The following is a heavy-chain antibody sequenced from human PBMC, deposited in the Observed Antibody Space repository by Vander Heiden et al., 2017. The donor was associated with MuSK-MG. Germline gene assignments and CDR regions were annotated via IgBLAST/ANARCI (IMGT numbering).Heavy chain of an antibody. J-gene: IGHJ4*02. V-gene: IGHV3-23*01. Sequence: EVQLLESGGGLVQPGGSLRLSCAASGFTFDTYAMRWVRQAPGKGLEWVSGISDSGGSTYYADSLKGRFTISRDNSKNTLYLQMNSLRVEDTAVYYCAKVGSMSGTTFWKDYWGQGTLVTVFS. CDR2: ISDSGGST. D-gene: IGHD1-1*01. CDR1: GFTFDTYA. CDR3: AKVGSMSGTTFWKDY.